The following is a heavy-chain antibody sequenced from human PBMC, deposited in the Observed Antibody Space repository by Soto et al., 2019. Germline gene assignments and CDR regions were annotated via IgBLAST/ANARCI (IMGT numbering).Heavy chain of an antibody. D-gene: IGHD1-26*01. Sequence: ASVKVSCKVSGYTLTEFSMHWVRQAPGKGLEWMGGFDPEDGETIYAQKFQGRVTMTEDTSTDTAYMELSSLRSEDTAVYYCATDLGIVGATDAFDIWGQGTMVTVSS. CDR2: FDPEDGET. CDR3: ATDLGIVGATDAFDI. V-gene: IGHV1-24*01. J-gene: IGHJ3*02. CDR1: GYTLTEFS.